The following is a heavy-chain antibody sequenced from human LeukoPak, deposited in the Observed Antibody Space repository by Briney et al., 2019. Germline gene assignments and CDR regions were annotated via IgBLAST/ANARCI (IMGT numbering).Heavy chain of an antibody. J-gene: IGHJ3*02. D-gene: IGHD4-17*01. CDR3: ARPTTKTTVTGAFDI. CDR1: GFTFSSYG. CDR2: ISYDGSNK. V-gene: IGHV3-30*03. Sequence: GGSLRLSCAASGFTFSSYGMHWVRQAPGKGLEWVAVISYDGSNKYYADSVKGRFTISRDNSKNTLYLQMNSLRAEDTAVYYCARPTTKTTVTGAFDIWGQGTMVTVSS.